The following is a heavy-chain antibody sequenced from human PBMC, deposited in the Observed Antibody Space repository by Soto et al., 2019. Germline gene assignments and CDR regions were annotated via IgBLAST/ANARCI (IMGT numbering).Heavy chain of an antibody. V-gene: IGHV4-59*01. CDR3: AGQRASYVAVDY. Sequence: SETLSLTCTVSGGSISSYYWSWIRQPPGKGLEWIGYIYYSGSTNYNPSLKSRVTISVDTSKNQFSLKLSSVTAADTAVYYGAGQRASYVAVDYWGQGTLVTVSS. CDR1: GGSISSYY. D-gene: IGHD1-26*01. J-gene: IGHJ4*02. CDR2: IYYSGST.